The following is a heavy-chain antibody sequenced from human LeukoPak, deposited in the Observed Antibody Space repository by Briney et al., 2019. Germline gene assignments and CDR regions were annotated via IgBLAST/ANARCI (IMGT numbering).Heavy chain of an antibody. Sequence: PSETLSLTCTVSGGSISSSSYYWGWIRQPPGKGLEWIGSIYYSGSTYYNPSLKSRVTISVDTSKNQFSLKLSSVTAADTAVYYCARSIAARSTDFDYWGQGTLVTVSS. CDR2: IYYSGST. D-gene: IGHD6-6*01. CDR1: GGSISSSSYY. CDR3: ARSIAARSTDFDY. V-gene: IGHV4-39*01. J-gene: IGHJ4*02.